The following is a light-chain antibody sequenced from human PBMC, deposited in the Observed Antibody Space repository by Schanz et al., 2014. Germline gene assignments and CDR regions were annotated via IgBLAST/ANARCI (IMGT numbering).Light chain of an antibody. CDR2: DVS. CDR3: SSYTRSSTPV. CDR1: SSDVGGYNY. J-gene: IGLJ2*01. Sequence: QSALTQPASVSGSPGQSITISCTGTSSDVGGYNYVSWYQHHPGKAPKLMIYDVSNRPSGVSNRFSGSKSGNTASLTISGLQAADEADYYCSSYTRSSTPVFGGGTKVTVL. V-gene: IGLV2-14*03.